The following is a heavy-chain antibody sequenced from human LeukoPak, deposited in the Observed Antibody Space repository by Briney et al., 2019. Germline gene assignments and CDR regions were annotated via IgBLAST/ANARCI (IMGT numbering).Heavy chain of an antibody. CDR3: ARVVVAANPDAFDI. CDR2: ISSSSSTI. J-gene: IGHJ3*02. V-gene: IGHV3-48*02. CDR1: GFTFSNYN. Sequence: GESLKISCAASGFTFSNYNINWVRQAPGKGLEWLSYISSSSSTIYYAHSVKGRFTISRDNAKNSLYLQMNSLRDEDTAVYYCARVVVAANPDAFDIWGQGTMVTVSS. D-gene: IGHD2-15*01.